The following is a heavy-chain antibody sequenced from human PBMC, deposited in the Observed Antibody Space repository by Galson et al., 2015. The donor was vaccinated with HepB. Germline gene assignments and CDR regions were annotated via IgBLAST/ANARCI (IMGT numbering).Heavy chain of an antibody. CDR1: GFTFSSYA. CDR3: AKPYCSSTSCYDY. Sequence: SLRLSCAASGFTFSSYAMSWVRQAPGKGLEWVSAISGSGGSTYYADSVKGRFTISRDNSKNTLYLQMNSLRAEDTAVYYCAKPYCSSTSCYDYWGQGTLVTVSS. CDR2: ISGSGGST. D-gene: IGHD2-2*01. J-gene: IGHJ4*02. V-gene: IGHV3-23*01.